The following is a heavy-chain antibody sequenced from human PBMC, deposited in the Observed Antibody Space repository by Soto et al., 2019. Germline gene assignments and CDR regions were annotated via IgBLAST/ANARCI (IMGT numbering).Heavy chain of an antibody. CDR3: ARVIGITMVRGVIRWFDP. Sequence: SETLSLTCTVSGGSISSSSYYWGWIRQPPGKGLEWIGSIYYSGSTYYNPSLKSRVTISVDTSKNQFSLKLSSVTAADTAVYYCARVIGITMVRGVIRWFDPWGQGTLVTVSS. CDR2: IYYSGST. V-gene: IGHV4-39*01. CDR1: GGSISSSSYY. J-gene: IGHJ5*02. D-gene: IGHD3-10*01.